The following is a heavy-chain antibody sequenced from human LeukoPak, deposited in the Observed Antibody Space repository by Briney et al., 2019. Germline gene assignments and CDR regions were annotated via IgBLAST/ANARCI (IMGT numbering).Heavy chain of an antibody. J-gene: IGHJ4*02. D-gene: IGHD6-19*01. CDR2: INHSGST. V-gene: IGHV4-34*01. CDR3: ARHFGIAVAGDFDY. CDR1: GGSFSGYY. Sequence: PSETLSLTCAVYGGSFSGYYWSWIRQPPGKGLEWIGEINHSGSTNYNPSLKSRVTISVDTSKNQFSLKLSSVTAADTAVYYCARHFGIAVAGDFDYWGQGTLVTVSS.